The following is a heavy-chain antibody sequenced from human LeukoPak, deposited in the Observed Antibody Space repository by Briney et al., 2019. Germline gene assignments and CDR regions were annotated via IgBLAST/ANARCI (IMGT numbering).Heavy chain of an antibody. CDR1: GYTFTSYG. CDR2: ISAYNGNT. CDR3: ARVAPRITMIVVVTPNWFDP. J-gene: IGHJ5*02. D-gene: IGHD3-22*01. Sequence: ASVKVSCKASGYTFTSYGISWVRQAPGQGLEWMGWISAYNGNTNYAQKLQGRVTMTTDTSTSTAYMELGSLRSDDTAVYYCARVAPRITMIVVVTPNWFDPWGQGTLVTVSS. V-gene: IGHV1-18*01.